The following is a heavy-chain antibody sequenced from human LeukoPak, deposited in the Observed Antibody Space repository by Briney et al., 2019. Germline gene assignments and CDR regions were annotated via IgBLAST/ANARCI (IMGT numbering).Heavy chain of an antibody. D-gene: IGHD6-13*01. J-gene: IGHJ4*02. CDR2: ISGSGGST. CDR1: GFTFSSYA. Sequence: GGSLRLSCAASGFTFSSYAMSWVRQAPGKGLEWVSAISGSGGSTYYADSVKGRFTISRDNSKNTLYLQMSSLRAEDTALYYCVKLRSSSWDIADCWGQGTLVTVSS. V-gene: IGHV3-23*01. CDR3: VKLRSSSWDIADC.